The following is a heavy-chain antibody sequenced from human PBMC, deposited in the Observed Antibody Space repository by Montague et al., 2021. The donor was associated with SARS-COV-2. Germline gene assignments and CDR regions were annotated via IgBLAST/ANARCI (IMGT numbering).Heavy chain of an antibody. CDR3: ARGRQHFNMIVVVMTGGEYYFDY. CDR1: GGPFSDYF. D-gene: IGHD3-22*01. J-gene: IGHJ4*02. Sequence: SETLSLTCADYGGPFSDYFWTWIRQPPGKGLEWIGEINHRGTSNYNPSLKSRVSISVDTSKNQFSLYLGSVTAADTAVYYCARGRQHFNMIVVVMTGGEYYFDYWGQGTLVTVSS. V-gene: IGHV4-34*01. CDR2: INHRGTS.